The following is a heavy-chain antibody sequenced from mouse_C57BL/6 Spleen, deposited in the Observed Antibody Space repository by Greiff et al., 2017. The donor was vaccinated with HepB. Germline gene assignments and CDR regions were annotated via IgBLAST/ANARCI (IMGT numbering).Heavy chain of an antibody. CDR1: GYAFSSSW. Sequence: QVQLKESGPELVKPGASVKISCKASGYAFSSSWMNWVKQRPGKGLEWIGRIYPGDGDTNYNGKFKGKATLTADKSSSTAYMQLSSLTSEDSAVYFCARYYDGYYVGFAYWGQGTLVTVSA. V-gene: IGHV1-82*01. D-gene: IGHD2-3*01. J-gene: IGHJ3*01. CDR2: IYPGDGDT. CDR3: ARYYDGYYVGFAY.